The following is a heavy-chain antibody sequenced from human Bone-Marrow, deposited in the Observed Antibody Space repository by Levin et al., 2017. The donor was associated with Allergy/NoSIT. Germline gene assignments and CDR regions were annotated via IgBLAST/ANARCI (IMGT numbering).Heavy chain of an antibody. D-gene: IGHD3/OR15-3a*01. Sequence: GESLKISCKASGYTFTGYYMYWVRQAPGQGLEWMGIINPSGGSTNYAQKFQGRVTMTRDTSTSTVYMELSSLRSEDTAVYYCARGPRTYVFDIWGQGTMVTVYS. V-gene: IGHV1-46*01. CDR3: ARGPRTYVFDI. CDR2: INPSGGST. J-gene: IGHJ3*02. CDR1: GYTFTGYY.